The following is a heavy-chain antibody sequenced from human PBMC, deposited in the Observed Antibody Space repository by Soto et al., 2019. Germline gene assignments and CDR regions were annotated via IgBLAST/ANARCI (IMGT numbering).Heavy chain of an antibody. J-gene: IGHJ3*01. CDR3: ARLPGVRGVFDGFNV. CDR1: GYSFAGYW. Sequence: GESLKISCKGSGYSFAGYWIGWVRQMPGKGLDWMGVICPGDSDTRYSPSFHGQVTISADKSISTAYLQWSSLKASDTAMYFCARLPGVRGVFDGFNVWGQGTMVTVSS. V-gene: IGHV5-51*01. D-gene: IGHD3-10*01. CDR2: ICPGDSDT.